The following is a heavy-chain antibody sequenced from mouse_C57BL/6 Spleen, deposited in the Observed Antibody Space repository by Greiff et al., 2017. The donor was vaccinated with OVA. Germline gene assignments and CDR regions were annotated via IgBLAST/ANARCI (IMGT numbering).Heavy chain of an antibody. J-gene: IGHJ4*01. CDR1: GYTFTTYP. Sequence: VQLVESGAELVKPGASVKMSCKASGYTFTTYPIEWMKQNHGKSLEWIGNFHPYNDDTKYNEKFKGKATLTVEKSSSTVYLELSRLTSDDSAVYYCARGDSNWDYAMDYWGQGTSVTVSS. CDR2: FHPYNDDT. CDR3: ARGDSNWDYAMDY. D-gene: IGHD2-5*01. V-gene: IGHV1-47*01.